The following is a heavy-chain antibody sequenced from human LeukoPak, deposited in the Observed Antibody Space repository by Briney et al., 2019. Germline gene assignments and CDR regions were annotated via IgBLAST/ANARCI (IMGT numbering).Heavy chain of an antibody. Sequence: GGSLRLSCAASGFTFSSYAMSWVRQAPGKGLEWVSAISGSGGSTYYADSVRGRFTISRDNSKNTLYLQMNSLRAEDAAVYYCAKANPLLGSAFDIWGQGTMVTVSS. CDR1: GFTFSSYA. CDR2: ISGSGGST. CDR3: AKANPLLGSAFDI. J-gene: IGHJ3*02. V-gene: IGHV3-23*01. D-gene: IGHD2-8*02.